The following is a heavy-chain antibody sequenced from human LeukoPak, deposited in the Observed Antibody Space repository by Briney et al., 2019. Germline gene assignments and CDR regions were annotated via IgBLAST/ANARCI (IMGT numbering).Heavy chain of an antibody. D-gene: IGHD5-12*01. Sequence: SETLSLTCTVSGGSISSYYWNWLRQPPGKGLEWFGYVYYTGNTNYNPSLKSRVTISVDTSKNQFSLKLSSVTTADTAVYYCARVGGYDWRLDYWGQGTLVTVSS. CDR3: ARVGGYDWRLDY. V-gene: IGHV4-59*01. J-gene: IGHJ4*02. CDR2: VYYTGNT. CDR1: GGSISSYY.